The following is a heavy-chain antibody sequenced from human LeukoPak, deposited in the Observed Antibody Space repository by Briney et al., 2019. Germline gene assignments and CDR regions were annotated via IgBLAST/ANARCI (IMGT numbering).Heavy chain of an antibody. V-gene: IGHV4-59*01. CDR3: ARGGMKMAYYFDY. Sequence: SETLSLTCTVPGGSISSYYWSWIRQRPRKGLEWIGYISYSGSTNYNPSLKSRVTISVDTSKNQFSLKLSSVTAADTAVYYCARGGMKMAYYFDYWGQGTLVTVSS. J-gene: IGHJ4*02. D-gene: IGHD5-24*01. CDR1: GGSISSYY. CDR2: ISYSGST.